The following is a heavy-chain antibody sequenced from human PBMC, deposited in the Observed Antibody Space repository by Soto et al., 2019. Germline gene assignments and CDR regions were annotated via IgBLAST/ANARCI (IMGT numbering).Heavy chain of an antibody. Sequence: GGSLRLSXAASGFTFSSYWMHWVRQAPGKGLVWVSRINSDGSSTSYADSVKGRFTISRDKAKNTLYLQMNSLRAEDTAVYYCARTAGEYFYYYGLDVWGQGTTVTVSS. CDR3: ARTAGEYFYYYGLDV. V-gene: IGHV3-74*01. J-gene: IGHJ6*02. CDR2: INSDGSST. D-gene: IGHD3-10*01. CDR1: GFTFSSYW.